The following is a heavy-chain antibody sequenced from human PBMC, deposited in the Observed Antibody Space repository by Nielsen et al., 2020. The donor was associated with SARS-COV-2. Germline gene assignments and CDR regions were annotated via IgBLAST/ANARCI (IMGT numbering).Heavy chain of an antibody. D-gene: IGHD6-19*01. V-gene: IGHV3-9*01. CDR3: AKLTIAVAGTKWGYFDY. CDR2: ISWNSGSI. J-gene: IGHJ4*02. Sequence: GGSLRLSCAASGFTFDDYAMHWVRQAPGKGLEWVSGISWNSGSIGYADSVKGRFTISRDNAKNSLYLQMNSLRAEDTAVYYCAKLTIAVAGTKWGYFDYWGQGTLVTVSS. CDR1: GFTFDDYA.